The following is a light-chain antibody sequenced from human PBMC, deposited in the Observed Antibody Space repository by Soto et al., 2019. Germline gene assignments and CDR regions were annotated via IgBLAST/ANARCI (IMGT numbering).Light chain of an antibody. Sequence: QTVVTQEPSLTVSPGRTVTLTCASSTGAVTNDHYPNWYQQKPGQAPRALIYRTSNKHSWTPARFSASLLGGKAALTLSGAQSEDEAEYYCLLFSGGVHVFGGGTKLTVL. V-gene: IGLV7-43*01. J-gene: IGLJ3*02. CDR2: RTS. CDR3: LLFSGGVHV. CDR1: TGAVTNDHY.